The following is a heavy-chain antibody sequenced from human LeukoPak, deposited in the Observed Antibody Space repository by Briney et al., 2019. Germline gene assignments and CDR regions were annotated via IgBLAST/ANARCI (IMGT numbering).Heavy chain of an antibody. CDR1: GGSISSYS. J-gene: IGHJ5*02. V-gene: IGHV4-30-2*01. CDR2: IYHSGST. Sequence: PSETLSLTCTVSGGSISSYSWSWIRQPPGKGLEWIGYIYHSGSTYYNPSLKSRDTISVDRSKNQFSLKLSSVTAADTAVYYCARDLDGVWFDPWGQGTLVTVSS. D-gene: IGHD1-1*01. CDR3: ARDLDGVWFDP.